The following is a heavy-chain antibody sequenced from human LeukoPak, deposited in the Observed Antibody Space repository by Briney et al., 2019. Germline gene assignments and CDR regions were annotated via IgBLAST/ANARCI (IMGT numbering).Heavy chain of an antibody. J-gene: IGHJ4*02. CDR1: GFTFSRYW. V-gene: IGHV3-74*01. CDR3: ARDPDSSGWSSIEY. D-gene: IGHD6-19*01. CDR2: INSDGRST. Sequence: GGSLRLSCAASGFTFSRYWMRWVRQAPGKGLVWVSRINSDGRSTNYADSVKGRFTISRDNAKNTLYLQMNSLRAEDTAVYYCARDPDSSGWSSIEYWGQGTLVTVSS.